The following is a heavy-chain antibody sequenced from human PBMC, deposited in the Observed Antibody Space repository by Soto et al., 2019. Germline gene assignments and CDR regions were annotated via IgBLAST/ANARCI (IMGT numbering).Heavy chain of an antibody. CDR2: ISGSGGST. CDR3: AKAPIVATIRSLAAY. Sequence: PGGSLRLSCAASGFTFSSYAMSWVRQAPGKGLEWVSAISGSGGSTYYADSVKGRFTISRDNSKSTLYLQMNSLRAEDTAVYYCAKAPIVATIRSLAAYWGQGTLVTVSS. V-gene: IGHV3-23*01. D-gene: IGHD5-12*01. CDR1: GFTFSSYA. J-gene: IGHJ4*02.